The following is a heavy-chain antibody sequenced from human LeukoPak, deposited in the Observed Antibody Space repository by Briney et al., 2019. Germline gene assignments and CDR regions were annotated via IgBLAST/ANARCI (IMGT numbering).Heavy chain of an antibody. Sequence: SDTLSLTCAVSGGSISSNNWWSWVRQPPGKGLEWIGEIYHHGATNYNPSLKSRVTLSVVKSKNQFSLELSSVTAADTAVYYCARGPSVAAHLDYWGQGTLVTVSS. J-gene: IGHJ4*02. CDR2: IYHHGAT. D-gene: IGHD5-12*01. V-gene: IGHV4-4*02. CDR3: ARGPSVAAHLDY. CDR1: GGSISSNNW.